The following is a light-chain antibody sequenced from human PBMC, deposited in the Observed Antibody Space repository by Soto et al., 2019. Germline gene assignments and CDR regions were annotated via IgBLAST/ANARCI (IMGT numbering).Light chain of an antibody. CDR1: SGHSSYA. CDR3: QTWGTGIVV. J-gene: IGLJ2*01. V-gene: IGLV4-69*01. CDR2: LDNDGSH. Sequence: QPVLTQSPSASASLGASVKLTCTLSSGHSSYAIAWHQQQPENGPRYLMKLDNDGSHFKGDGIPDRFSGSSSGAERYLTISSLQSEDEADYFCQTWGTGIVVFGGGTQLTVL.